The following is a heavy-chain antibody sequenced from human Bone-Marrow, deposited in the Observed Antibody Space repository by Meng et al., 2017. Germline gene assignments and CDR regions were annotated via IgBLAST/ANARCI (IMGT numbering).Heavy chain of an antibody. CDR1: GFPFSSYS. J-gene: IGHJ4*02. CDR2: ISSSSSYI. Sequence: GASLIISCAASGFPFSSYSMNWVRQAPGKGLEWVSSISSSSSYIYYADSMKGRFTISRDNAKNSLYLQMNRLGAEDPAVYYCARIWAVAGTWVQFDYWGQGTLVTVSS. CDR3: ARIWAVAGTWVQFDY. V-gene: IGHV3-21*01. D-gene: IGHD6-19*01.